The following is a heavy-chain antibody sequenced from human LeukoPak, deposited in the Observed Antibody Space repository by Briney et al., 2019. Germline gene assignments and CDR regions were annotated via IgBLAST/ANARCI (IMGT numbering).Heavy chain of an antibody. J-gene: IGHJ4*02. CDR1: GFTFSRYY. V-gene: IGHV3-30*03. Sequence: GGSLRLSCAASGFTFSRYYMTWVRQAPGKGLEWVAVMSYDEKYKIYADSVKGRFTISRDNSKNTVYLQMDNLRPEDTAVYYCARDARLYKWELLAYWGQGTLVTVSS. D-gene: IGHD1-26*01. CDR3: ARDARLYKWELLAY. CDR2: MSYDEKYK.